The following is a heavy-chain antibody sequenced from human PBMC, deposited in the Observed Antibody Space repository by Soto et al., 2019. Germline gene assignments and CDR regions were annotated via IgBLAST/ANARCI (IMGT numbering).Heavy chain of an antibody. CDR1: GGTFSSYA. V-gene: IGHV1-69*12. CDR2: IIPIFGTA. CDR3: GRGRLVRSAYYCYGTDV. Sequence: QVQLVQSGAEVKKPGSSVKVSCKASGGTFSSYAISWVRQAPGQGLEWMGGIIPIFGTANYAQKFQCRVTITAYESTSTAYMELSSMRSDEAAVYYVGRGRLVRSAYYCYGTDVWGQGTTVSASS. J-gene: IGHJ6*02. D-gene: IGHD2-21*01.